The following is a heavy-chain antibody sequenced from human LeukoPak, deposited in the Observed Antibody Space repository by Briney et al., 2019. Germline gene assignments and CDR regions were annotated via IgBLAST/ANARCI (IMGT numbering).Heavy chain of an antibody. V-gene: IGHV3-20*04. Sequence: TGRSLRLSCAASRFIFDDYGMSWVRQAPGKGLEWVSGINWNGGSTGYADPVKGRFTISRDSAKNSMYLQMNSLRAEDTALYYCARVTLVGAFDIWGQGTMVTVSS. CDR3: ARVTLVGAFDI. J-gene: IGHJ3*02. CDR1: RFIFDDYG. D-gene: IGHD1-26*01. CDR2: INWNGGST.